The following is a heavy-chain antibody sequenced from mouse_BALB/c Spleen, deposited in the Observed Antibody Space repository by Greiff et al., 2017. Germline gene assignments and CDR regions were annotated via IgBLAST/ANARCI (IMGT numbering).Heavy chain of an antibody. D-gene: IGHD1-2*01. Sequence: EVQLMESGGGLVKPGGSLKLSCAASGFTFSDYYMYWVRQTPEKRLEWVATISDGGSYTYYPDSVKGRFTISRDNAKNNLYLQMSSLKSEDTAMYYCARDQTTATSYAMDYWGQGTSVTVSS. J-gene: IGHJ4*01. V-gene: IGHV5-4*02. CDR3: ARDQTTATSYAMDY. CDR1: GFTFSDYY. CDR2: ISDGGSYT.